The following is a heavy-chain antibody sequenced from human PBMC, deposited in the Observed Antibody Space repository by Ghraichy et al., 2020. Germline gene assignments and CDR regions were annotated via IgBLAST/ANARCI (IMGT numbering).Heavy chain of an antibody. D-gene: IGHD1-26*01. CDR1: EFIFSNYA. J-gene: IGHJ4*02. CDR3: AIEGHSGRYFGLDY. CDR2: IWYDGSNK. V-gene: IGHV3-33*01. Sequence: GGSLRLSCAASEFIFSNYAIHWVRQAPGKGLEWVAVIWYDGSNKFYSDSVKGRFTISRDNSGNTAHLQMNSLRAEDTAVYYCAIEGHSGRYFGLDYWGQGTLVTVSS.